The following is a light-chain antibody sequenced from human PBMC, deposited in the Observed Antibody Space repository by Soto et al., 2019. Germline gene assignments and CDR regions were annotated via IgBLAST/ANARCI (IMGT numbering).Light chain of an antibody. CDR2: GAS. J-gene: IGKJ2*01. CDR3: QQYGSSPMYT. CDR1: QSVSSSY. V-gene: IGKV3-20*01. Sequence: EIVFTQSPDTLSLSPGERATLSCRASQSVSSSYLAWYQQKPGKAPRLLIYGASSRATGIPDRFSGSGSGTDFTLTISRLEPEDFAVYYCQQYGSSPMYTFGQGTKLEIK.